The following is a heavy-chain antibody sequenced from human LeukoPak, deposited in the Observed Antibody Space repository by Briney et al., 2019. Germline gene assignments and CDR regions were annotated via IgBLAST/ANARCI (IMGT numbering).Heavy chain of an antibody. J-gene: IGHJ4*02. Sequence: SETLSLTCTVSGYSISSGYYWGCIRQPPGKGLEWIGSFDQSGSTYYNPSLKSRVTISVDTSKNQFSLKLSSVTAADTAVYYCARGAYSYGPNFDYWGQGTLVTVSS. V-gene: IGHV4-38-2*02. CDR1: GYSISSGYY. CDR2: FDQSGST. CDR3: ARGAYSYGPNFDY. D-gene: IGHD5-18*01.